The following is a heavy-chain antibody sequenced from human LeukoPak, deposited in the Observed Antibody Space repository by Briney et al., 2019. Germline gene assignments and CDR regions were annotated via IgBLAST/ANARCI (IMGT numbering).Heavy chain of an antibody. V-gene: IGHV1-3*01. J-gene: IGHJ6*02. D-gene: IGHD2-2*01. CDR1: GYTFTSYA. CDR2: INAGNGNI. CDR3: ARGYCSSTSCYMDV. Sequence: ASVKVSCKASGYTFTSYAMHWVCQAPGQRLECMGWINAGNGNIKYSQKLQGRVTITGDTSASTAYMELSSLRSEDTAVYYCARGYCSSTSCYMDVWGQGTTVT.